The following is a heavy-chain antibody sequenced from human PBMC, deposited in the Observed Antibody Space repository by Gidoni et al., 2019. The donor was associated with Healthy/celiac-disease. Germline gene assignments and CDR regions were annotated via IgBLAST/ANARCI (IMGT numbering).Heavy chain of an antibody. CDR3: ARVDSSGYQSPYYYYYGMDV. D-gene: IGHD3-22*01. Sequence: QVQLQESGPGLVKPSETLSLTCTVSGYSLSSGYYWGWIRQPPGKGLEWIGSIYHSGSTYYNPSLKSRVTISVDTSKNQFSLKLSSVTAADTAVYYCARVDSSGYQSPYYYYYGMDVWGQGTTVTVSS. CDR2: IYHSGST. V-gene: IGHV4-38-2*02. J-gene: IGHJ6*02. CDR1: GYSLSSGYY.